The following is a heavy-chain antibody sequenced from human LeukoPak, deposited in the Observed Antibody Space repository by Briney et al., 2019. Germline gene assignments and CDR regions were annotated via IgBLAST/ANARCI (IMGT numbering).Heavy chain of an antibody. CDR2: IKQDGSEA. CDR1: GFTFSTHG. J-gene: IGHJ6*03. D-gene: IGHD2-8*01. V-gene: IGHV3-7*01. Sequence: PGGSLRLSCAASGFTFSTHGMHWVRQAPGKGLEWVANIKQDGSEAYYVDSVKGRFTVSRDNAKNSLYLQLRSLGAEDTAVYYCATRYCTIPACRASSYHCMDNWGKGTTVTVSS. CDR3: ATRYCTIPACRASSYHCMDN.